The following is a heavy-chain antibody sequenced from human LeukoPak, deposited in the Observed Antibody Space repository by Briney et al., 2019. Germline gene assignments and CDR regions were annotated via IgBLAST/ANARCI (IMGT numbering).Heavy chain of an antibody. CDR3: AKAGGDGDYGRGWYFDL. CDR2: ISGSGGST. CDR1: GFTFSSYA. J-gene: IGHJ2*01. D-gene: IGHD4-17*01. Sequence: GGSLRLSCAASGFTFSSYAMSWVRQAPGAGLEWVSAISGSGGSTYYADFVKGRFTISRDNSKNTLYLQMNSLRAEDTAVYYCAKAGGDGDYGRGWYFDLWGRGTLVTVSS. V-gene: IGHV3-23*01.